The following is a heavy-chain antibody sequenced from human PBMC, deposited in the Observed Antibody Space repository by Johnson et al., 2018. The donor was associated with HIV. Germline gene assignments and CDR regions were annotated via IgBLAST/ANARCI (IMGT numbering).Heavy chain of an antibody. CDR2: ISYAGDNQ. D-gene: IGHD1-26*01. V-gene: IGHV3-30*19. CDR1: GFTFSSYG. J-gene: IGHJ3*02. CDR3: ARDGGSTRGDAFDI. Sequence: QVLLVESGGGVVQPGRSLRLSCAASGFTFSSYGMYWVRQALGRGLEWVAVISYAGDNQYYADSVKGRFTISRDNSKNTLYLQMNSLRAEDTAVYYCARDGGSTRGDAFDIWGQGTMVTVSS.